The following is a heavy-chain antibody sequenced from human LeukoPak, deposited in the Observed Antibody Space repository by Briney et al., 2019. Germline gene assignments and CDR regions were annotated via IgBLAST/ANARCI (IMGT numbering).Heavy chain of an antibody. Sequence: ASVKVSCKASGYTFTSYFMHWVRQAPGQGLEWMGIINPSGSSTSYAQKFQGRVTMTRDMSTSTVYMELSSLRSEDTAVYYCARGFNSGSYWHDAFDIWGQGTMATVSS. CDR1: GYTFTSYF. J-gene: IGHJ3*02. CDR2: INPSGSST. D-gene: IGHD1-26*01. V-gene: IGHV1-46*01. CDR3: ARGFNSGSYWHDAFDI.